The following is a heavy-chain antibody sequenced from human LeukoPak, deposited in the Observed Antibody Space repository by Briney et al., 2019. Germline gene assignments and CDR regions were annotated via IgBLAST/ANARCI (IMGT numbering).Heavy chain of an antibody. CDR3: ARDQKVGATPYFGMDV. Sequence: EASVKVSCKASGGTFSSYAISWVRQAPGQGLEWMGRIIPMLGTVNYAQKFQGRVTIIADKFTSTAYMELSSLRSEDTAVYFCARDQKVGATPYFGMDVWGQGTTVTVSS. D-gene: IGHD1-26*01. J-gene: IGHJ6*02. CDR2: IIPMLGTV. V-gene: IGHV1-69*04. CDR1: GGTFSSYA.